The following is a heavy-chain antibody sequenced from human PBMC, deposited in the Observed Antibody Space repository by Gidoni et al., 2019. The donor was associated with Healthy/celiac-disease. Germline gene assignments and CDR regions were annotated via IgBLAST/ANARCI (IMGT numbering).Heavy chain of an antibody. CDR3: ARVSVVPAAMGYFQH. D-gene: IGHD2-2*01. Sequence: QVQLQQWGAGLLKPSETLSLTCAVYGGSFSGYYWSWIRQPPGKGLEWIGEINHSGSTNYNPALKSRVTISVDTSKNQFSLKLSSVTAADTAVYYCARVSVVPAAMGYFQHWGQGTLVTVSS. CDR2: INHSGST. J-gene: IGHJ1*01. CDR1: GGSFSGYY. V-gene: IGHV4-34*01.